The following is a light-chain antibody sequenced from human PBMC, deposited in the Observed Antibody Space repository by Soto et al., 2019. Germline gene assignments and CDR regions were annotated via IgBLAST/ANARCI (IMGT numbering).Light chain of an antibody. CDR3: AAWDDSLNGWV. V-gene: IGLV1-44*01. CDR1: SSNIGSNT. Sequence: QSVLTQPPSASGTPGQRVTISCSGSSSNIGSNTVNLYQQLPGTAPKLLIYSNNQRPSGVPDRFSGSKSGTSASLAISGLQAADEADYYCAAWDDSLNGWVFGGGTKLTVL. J-gene: IGLJ3*02. CDR2: SNN.